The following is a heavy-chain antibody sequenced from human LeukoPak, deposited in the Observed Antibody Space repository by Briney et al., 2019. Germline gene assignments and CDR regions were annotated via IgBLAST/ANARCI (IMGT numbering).Heavy chain of an antibody. D-gene: IGHD3-22*01. CDR1: GGTFSTYA. J-gene: IGHJ4*02. CDR3: ARGLGDSSGYYYSDN. Sequence: SVKVSCKTSGGTFSTYAISWVRQAPGQGLEWMGGIIPIFGTGNYAQKFQGRVTITADEFTSTAYMELSSLRSEDTAVYYCARGLGDSSGYYYSDNWGQGTLVTVSS. V-gene: IGHV1-69*13. CDR2: IIPIFGTG.